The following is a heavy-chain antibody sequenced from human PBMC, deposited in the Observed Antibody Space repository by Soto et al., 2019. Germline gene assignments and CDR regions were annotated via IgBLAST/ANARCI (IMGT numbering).Heavy chain of an antibody. CDR1: GFTFSSYG. V-gene: IGHV3-30*18. J-gene: IGHJ4*02. Sequence: QVQLVESGGGLVQPGRSLRLSCAASGFTFSSYGMHWVRQAPGKGLEWVAVISYDGSNKYYADSVKGRFTISRDNSKNNLYLQMNSLRAEDTAVYYCAKDHTDSDGLDRRGYFDYWGQGTLVTVSS. CDR3: AKDHTDSDGLDRRGYFDY. CDR2: ISYDGSNK. D-gene: IGHD6-19*01.